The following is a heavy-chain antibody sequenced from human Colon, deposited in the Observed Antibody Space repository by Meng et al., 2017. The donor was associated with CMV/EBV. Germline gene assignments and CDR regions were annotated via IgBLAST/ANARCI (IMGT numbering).Heavy chain of an antibody. CDR2: IDPDGRDT. CDR3: GRVGDSSTARGAFDI. CDR1: GFAFSSYW. D-gene: IGHD6-13*01. J-gene: IGHJ3*02. V-gene: IGHV3-74*01. Sequence: GESLKISCVAAGFAFSSYWMHWVRQSPGKGLVWVPRIDPDGRDTKYADSVKGRFTISRDNAKNILHLEMTSLRGEDSAVYYCGRVGDSSTARGAFDIWGQGTVVTVSS.